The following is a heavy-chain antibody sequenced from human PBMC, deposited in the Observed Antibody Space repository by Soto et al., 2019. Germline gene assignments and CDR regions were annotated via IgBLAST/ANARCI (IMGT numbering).Heavy chain of an antibody. D-gene: IGHD5-12*01. Sequence: GASVKVSCKASGITFSSYAMHWARQAPGQRLEWMGWINAGNGDTRYSQIFQGRVTLTRDTSASTVYLDLSSLRSEDTAIYYCARAISGYVTWGQGTLVTVSS. CDR1: GITFSSYA. V-gene: IGHV1-3*01. CDR2: INAGNGDT. J-gene: IGHJ5*02. CDR3: ARAISGYVT.